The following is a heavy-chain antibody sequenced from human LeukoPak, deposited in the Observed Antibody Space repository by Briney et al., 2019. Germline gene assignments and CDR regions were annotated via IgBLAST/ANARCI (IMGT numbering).Heavy chain of an antibody. V-gene: IGHV1-2*02. CDR3: ARNNYDSSGYYAYDY. CDR1: GYTFTGYY. CDR2: INPNSGGI. D-gene: IGHD3-22*01. Sequence: ASVKVSCKASGYTFTGYYMHWVRQAPGQGLEWMGWINPNSGGINYAQKFQGRVTMTRDTSISTAYMELSRLRSDDTAVYYCARNNYDSSGYYAYDYWGQGTLVTVSS. J-gene: IGHJ4*02.